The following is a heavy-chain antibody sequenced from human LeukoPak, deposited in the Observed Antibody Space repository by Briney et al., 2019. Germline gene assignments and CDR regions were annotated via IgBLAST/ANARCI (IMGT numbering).Heavy chain of an antibody. CDR2: IKTKSEGGTI. V-gene: IGHV3-15*01. Sequence: PGGSLRLSCAASGFTVSSTCMSWVRQAPGKGLEWVGRIKTKSEGGTIDYAAPVRGRFTISRDDSENTLYLQMNSLKTEDTALYYCSTDQGGDILTGCWGQGTLVTVSS. D-gene: IGHD3-9*01. CDR1: GFTVSSTC. CDR3: STDQGGDILTGC. J-gene: IGHJ4*02.